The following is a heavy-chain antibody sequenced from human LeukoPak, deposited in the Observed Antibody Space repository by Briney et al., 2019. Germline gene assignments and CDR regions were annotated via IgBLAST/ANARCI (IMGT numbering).Heavy chain of an antibody. CDR3: AKEPFGESPFDY. J-gene: IGHJ4*02. V-gene: IGHV3-23*01. D-gene: IGHD3-10*01. CDR2: ISGSGGST. CDR1: GFTFSSYA. Sequence: PSGGSLRLSCAASGFTFSSYAMSWVRQAPGKGLEWVSAISGSGGSTYYADSVKGRFTISRDNSKNTLYPQMNSLRAEDTAVYYCAKEPFGESPFDYWGQGTLVTVSS.